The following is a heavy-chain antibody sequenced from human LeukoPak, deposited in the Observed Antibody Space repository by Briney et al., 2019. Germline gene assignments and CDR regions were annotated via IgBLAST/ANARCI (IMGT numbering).Heavy chain of an antibody. CDR1: QFNFNSYG. Sequence: GGSLRLSCATSQFNFNSYGMTWVRQAPGKGLEWVSSISGSGSDTQYADSVQGRFTISRDNSKNTLYLQMNSLRAEDTAVYYCAKDPNGDYIGTFDIWGQGTMVTVSS. J-gene: IGHJ3*02. V-gene: IGHV3-23*01. CDR3: AKDPNGDYIGTFDI. D-gene: IGHD4-17*01. CDR2: ISGSGSDT.